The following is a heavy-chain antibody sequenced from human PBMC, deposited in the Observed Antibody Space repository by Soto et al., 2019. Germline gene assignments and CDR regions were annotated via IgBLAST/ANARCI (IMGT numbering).Heavy chain of an antibody. CDR2: IHSRGHS. J-gene: IGHJ5*02. D-gene: IGHD3-22*01. CDR1: GGSMNNNY. V-gene: IGHV4-59*08. CDR3: ARHGDYDQEGADWFDP. Sequence: QVQLQESGPGLVKPLETLSLTCTVSGGSMNNNYWSWIRQPPGKGLEWIAGIHSRGHSYSNPSLRSRGARSIDTSKSQFCLKVSSVTAADTAVYYGARHGDYDQEGADWFDPWGHGTRVTVSS.